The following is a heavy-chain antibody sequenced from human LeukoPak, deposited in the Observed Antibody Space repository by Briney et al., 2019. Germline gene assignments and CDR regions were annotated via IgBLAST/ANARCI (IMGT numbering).Heavy chain of an antibody. Sequence: SQTLSLTCVLSGDIVSSNSAAWNWIRQSPSRGLEWLGRTYYRSTWHNDYAVSVKSRITINPDTSKNQFSLQLNSVTPGDTAVYYCAREREERTITHSNTFDSWGHGTLVTVAS. CDR2: TYYRSTWHN. CDR3: AREREERTITHSNTFDS. J-gene: IGHJ4*01. V-gene: IGHV6-1*01. D-gene: IGHD4-11*01. CDR1: GDIVSSNSAA.